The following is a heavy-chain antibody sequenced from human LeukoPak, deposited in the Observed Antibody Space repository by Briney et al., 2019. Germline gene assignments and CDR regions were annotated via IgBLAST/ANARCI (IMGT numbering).Heavy chain of an antibody. Sequence: GGSLRLSCAASGFTFRSYWMTWVRQAPGKGLEWVANINRDGSEKYYVDSVKGQFTISRDNAKNSLYLQMNTLRTEDTAVYYCARDTDHDAFDIWGQGTKVTVSS. J-gene: IGHJ3*02. CDR3: ARDTDHDAFDI. CDR1: GFTFRSYW. CDR2: INRDGSEK. D-gene: IGHD4-11*01. V-gene: IGHV3-7*01.